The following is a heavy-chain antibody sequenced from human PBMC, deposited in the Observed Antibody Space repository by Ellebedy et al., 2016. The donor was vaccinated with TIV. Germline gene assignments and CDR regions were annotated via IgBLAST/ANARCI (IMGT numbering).Heavy chain of an antibody. D-gene: IGHD3-9*01. CDR2: IWYDGFNK. V-gene: IGHV3-33*01. CDR3: AREQSPYYEILTGSFDY. Sequence: SLKISCAASGFSFSPYGMHWVRQAPGQGLEWVAVIWYDGFNKDYADSVKGRFTISRDNSKSTLYLEMKSLRVEDTAVYYCAREQSPYYEILTGSFDYWGQGALVTVSS. J-gene: IGHJ4*02. CDR1: GFSFSPYG.